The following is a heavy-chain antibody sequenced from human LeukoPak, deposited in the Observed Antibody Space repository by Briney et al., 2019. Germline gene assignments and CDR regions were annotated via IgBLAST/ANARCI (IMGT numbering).Heavy chain of an antibody. CDR1: GFTFDDYA. Sequence: GGSLRLSCAAYGFTFDDYAMHWVRQAPGKGLEWVSGISWNSGSIGYADSVKGRFTISRDNAKNSLYLQMNSLRAEDTALYYCAKAVYYYDSSPTGDWGQGTLVTVSS. J-gene: IGHJ4*02. CDR3: AKAVYYYDSSPTGD. CDR2: ISWNSGSI. D-gene: IGHD3-22*01. V-gene: IGHV3-9*01.